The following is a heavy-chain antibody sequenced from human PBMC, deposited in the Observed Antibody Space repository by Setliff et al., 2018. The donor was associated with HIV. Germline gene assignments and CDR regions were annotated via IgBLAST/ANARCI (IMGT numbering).Heavy chain of an antibody. Sequence: LRLSCEASGLNFNEYGMHWVRQAPGKGLEWVGLIWYDGTDKYYPDSVRGRFTISRDNSKNTLYLQMNSLRPEDTAVYYCAKETPMGLEWSSPDPRKFNAYYYMDVWGEGTTVTVSS. D-gene: IGHD3-3*01. CDR2: IWYDGTDK. CDR1: GLNFNEYG. V-gene: IGHV3-30*02. J-gene: IGHJ6*03. CDR3: AKETPMGLEWSSPDPRKFNAYYYMDV.